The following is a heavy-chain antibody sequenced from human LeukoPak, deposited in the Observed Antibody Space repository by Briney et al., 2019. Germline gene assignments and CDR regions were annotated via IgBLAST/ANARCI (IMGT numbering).Heavy chain of an antibody. J-gene: IGHJ3*02. D-gene: IGHD3-10*01. CDR2: INHSGST. CDR1: GGSFSGYY. V-gene: IGHV4-34*01. CDR3: ARHIYRRITMVRGVTSYAFDI. Sequence: SETLSLTCAVYGGSFSGYYWSWIRQPPGRGLEWIGEINHSGSTNYNPSLKSRVTISVDTSKNQFSLKLSSVTAADTAVYYCARHIYRRITMVRGVTSYAFDIWGQGTMVTVSS.